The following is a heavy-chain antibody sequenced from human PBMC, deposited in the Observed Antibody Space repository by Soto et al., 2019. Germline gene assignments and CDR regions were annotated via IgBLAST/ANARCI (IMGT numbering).Heavy chain of an antibody. CDR2: INPDGSIT. D-gene: IGHD2-21*01. J-gene: IGHJ4*02. Sequence: EVRLVESGGGLVQPGGSLRLSCAASGFIFSRYWIHWVRQAPGKGLVWVSRINPDGSITTYADSVKGRFTISRDNAKNTLYLQMNNLRAEDTAVYYCAPDLGGGDGYNFRGQGTLVTVST. V-gene: IGHV3-74*01. CDR3: APDLGGGDGYNF. CDR1: GFIFSRYW.